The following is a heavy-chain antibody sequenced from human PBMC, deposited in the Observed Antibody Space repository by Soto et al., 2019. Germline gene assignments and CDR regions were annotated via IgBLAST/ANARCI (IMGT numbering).Heavy chain of an antibody. J-gene: IGHJ4*02. Sequence: QVQLQESGPGLVKPSQTLSLTCTVSGGSISSGDYYWSWIRQPPGKGLEWIGYIYYSGSTYYNPSLKSXXTXSXXTSKNQFSLKLSSVTAADTAVYYCARGQGTVPSDYWGQGTLVTVSS. V-gene: IGHV4-30-4*01. CDR1: GGSISSGDYY. CDR2: IYYSGST. D-gene: IGHD4-17*01. CDR3: ARGQGTVPSDY.